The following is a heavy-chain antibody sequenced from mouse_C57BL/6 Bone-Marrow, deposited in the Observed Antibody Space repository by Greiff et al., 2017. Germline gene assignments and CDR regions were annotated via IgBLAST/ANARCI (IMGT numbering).Heavy chain of an antibody. CDR2: IDPENGDT. CDR3: TTEAVLRAWFAY. V-gene: IGHV14-4*01. J-gene: IGHJ3*01. CDR1: GFNIKDDY. D-gene: IGHD1-1*01. Sequence: VQLQQSGAELVRPGASVKLSCTASGFNIKDDYMHWVKQRPEQGLEWIGWIDPENGDTEYASKFQGKATITADTSSNTAYLQLSSLTSEDPAVYDCTTEAVLRAWFAYWGQGTLVTVCA.